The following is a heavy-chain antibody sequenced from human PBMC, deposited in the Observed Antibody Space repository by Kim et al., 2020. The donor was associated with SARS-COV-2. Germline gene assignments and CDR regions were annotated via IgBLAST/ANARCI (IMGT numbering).Heavy chain of an antibody. CDR1: GESITNFY. CDR2: LYHTGST. D-gene: IGHD3-10*01. Sequence: SETLSLTCTVSGESITNFYWGWIRQPPGRGLEWITYLYHTGSTYYNPSLKSRVTISLDTSKNQFSLRLNSVTAADTAVYFCVRALTVVRGAAVQFDPWGLGILVTVSS. CDR3: VRALTVVRGAAVQFDP. J-gene: IGHJ5*02. V-gene: IGHV4-59*08.